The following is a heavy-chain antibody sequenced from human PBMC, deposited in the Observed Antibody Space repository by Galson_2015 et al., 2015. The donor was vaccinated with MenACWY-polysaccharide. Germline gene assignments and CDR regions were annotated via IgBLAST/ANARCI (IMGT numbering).Heavy chain of an antibody. D-gene: IGHD5-12*01. CDR1: GYTFDTYY. CDR2: INPSGGGT. CDR3: ARDKPPTTDVDYYSGLDV. J-gene: IGHJ6*02. Sequence: SGYTFDTYYAHWVRQAPGQGLEWMGIINPSGGGTSYAERFQGRVAMTSDTSTSTFYMELSSLTSEDTAIYYCARDKPPTTDVDYYSGLDVWGQGTTVIVSS. V-gene: IGHV1-46*02.